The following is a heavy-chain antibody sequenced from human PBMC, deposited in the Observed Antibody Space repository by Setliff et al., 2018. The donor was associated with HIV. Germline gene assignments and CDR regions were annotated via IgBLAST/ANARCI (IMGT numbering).Heavy chain of an antibody. CDR1: GFTFSNFA. CDR3: ARYSSSWHTFDY. V-gene: IGHV3-33*01. J-gene: IGHJ4*02. CDR2: IWYDGSNQ. Sequence: PGGSLRLSCAASGFTFSNFAMHWVRQAPGKGLEWVAVIWYDGSNQNYADSVKGRLTISRDNSNNILHLQMNSLTPEDTAVYHCARYSSSWHTFDYWGQGTPGTVSS. D-gene: IGHD6-13*01.